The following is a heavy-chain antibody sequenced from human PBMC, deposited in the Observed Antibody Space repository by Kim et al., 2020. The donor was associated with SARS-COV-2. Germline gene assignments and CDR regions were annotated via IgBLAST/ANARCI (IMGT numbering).Heavy chain of an antibody. D-gene: IGHD3-10*01. Sequence: GGSLRLSCAASGFTVSSNYMSWVRQAPGKGLEWVSVIYSGGSTYYADSVKGRFTISRHNSKNTLYLQMNSLRAEDTAVYYCLYGSGSYHHDAFDIWGQGTMVTVSS. J-gene: IGHJ3*02. CDR3: LYGSGSYHHDAFDI. CDR1: GFTVSSNY. CDR2: IYSGGST. V-gene: IGHV3-53*04.